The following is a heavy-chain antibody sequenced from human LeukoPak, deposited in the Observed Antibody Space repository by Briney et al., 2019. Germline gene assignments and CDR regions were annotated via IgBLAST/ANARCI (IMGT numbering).Heavy chain of an antibody. D-gene: IGHD3-22*01. J-gene: IGHJ4*02. CDR2: INPSGGRS. Sequence: ASVKVSCKASGYTFTSYFIHWVRQAPGQGLEWMGIINPSGGRSIYAQKFQGRVTFTRDMSTSRVYMELSSLRSEDTAVYYCARDPKDETSGYYFDYWGQGTLVTVSS. CDR3: ARDPKDETSGYYFDY. V-gene: IGHV1-46*01. CDR1: GYTFTSYF.